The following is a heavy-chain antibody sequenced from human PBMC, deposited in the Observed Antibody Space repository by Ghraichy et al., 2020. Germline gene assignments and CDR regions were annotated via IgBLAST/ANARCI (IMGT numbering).Heavy chain of an antibody. V-gene: IGHV3-23*01. Sequence: GGSLRLSCIASGFTFRHFAMNWIRLAPGRGLEWVSTISGTGGSANFADSVKGRFTISRDNSMNTLFLQMNSLRVEDTAIYYCAKGYCPVGPTRFDYWGQGTVVTVSA. D-gene: IGHD1-26*01. CDR3: AKGYCPVGPTRFDY. CDR1: GFTFRHFA. CDR2: ISGTGGSA. J-gene: IGHJ4*02.